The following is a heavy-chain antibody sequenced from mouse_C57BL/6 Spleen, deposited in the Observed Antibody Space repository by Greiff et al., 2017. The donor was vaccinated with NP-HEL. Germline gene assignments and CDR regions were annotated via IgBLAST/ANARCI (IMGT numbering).Heavy chain of an antibody. CDR3: ARSPTGGAWFAY. Sequence: VQLQQSGPELVKPGASVKISCKASGYAFSSSWMNWVKQRPGKGLEWIGRIYPGDGDTNYNGKFKGKATLTADKSSSTAYMQLSSLTSEDSAVYFCARSPTGGAWFAYWGQGTLVTVSA. CDR2: IYPGDGDT. J-gene: IGHJ3*01. D-gene: IGHD4-1*02. V-gene: IGHV1-82*01. CDR1: GYAFSSSW.